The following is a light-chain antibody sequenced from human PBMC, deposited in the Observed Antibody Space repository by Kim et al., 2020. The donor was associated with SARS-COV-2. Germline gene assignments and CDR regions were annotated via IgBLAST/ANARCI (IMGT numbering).Light chain of an antibody. J-gene: IGKJ1*01. V-gene: IGKV1-39*01. Sequence: DIQMTQSQSSLSVSIGDRVTITCRASQSIRSYLNWYQQKSGKAPKLLIYDASTLQSGVPSRFSGSGSGTDFTLTISSLQPEDFATYYCQQSYSALLWTFGQGTKVDIK. CDR1: QSIRSY. CDR3: QQSYSALLWT. CDR2: DAS.